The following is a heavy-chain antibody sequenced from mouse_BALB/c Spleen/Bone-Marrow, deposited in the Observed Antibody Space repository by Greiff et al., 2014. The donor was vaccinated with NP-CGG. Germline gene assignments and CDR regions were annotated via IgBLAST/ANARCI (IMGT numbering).Heavy chain of an antibody. D-gene: IGHD2-3*01. V-gene: IGHV1-54*01. Sequence: VQLQQSGAELVRPGTSVKVSCKASGYAFTDYLMEWLKQRPGQGLEWIGVINPGSGSTNYSEKFKDKATLTADKSSSTAYMQLSSLTSDDSAVYFCARYDGYFDYWGQGTILTVSS. CDR3: ARYDGYFDY. CDR2: INPGSGST. J-gene: IGHJ2*01. CDR1: GYAFTDYL.